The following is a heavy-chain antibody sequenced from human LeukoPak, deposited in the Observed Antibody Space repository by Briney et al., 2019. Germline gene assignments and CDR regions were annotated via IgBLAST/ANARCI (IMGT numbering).Heavy chain of an antibody. CDR2: VRTRQNNYAT. V-gene: IGHV3-73*01. CDR3: IRHLEWVAPDS. Sequence: QSGGTLKLSCVASGFAFADSAVHWVCQTPGKGLEWVGCVRTRQNNYATISGASVNGRLSISRDDSTSTASLQMNSRKIDDTALYFCIRHLEWVAPDSWGQGTLVTVSS. D-gene: IGHD2-15*01. CDR1: GFAFADSA. J-gene: IGHJ5*02.